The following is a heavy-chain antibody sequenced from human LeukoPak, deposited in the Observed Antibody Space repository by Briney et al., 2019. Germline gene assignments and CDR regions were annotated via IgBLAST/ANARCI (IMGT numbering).Heavy chain of an antibody. CDR2: IYPGDSDT. D-gene: IGHD5-12*01. CDR1: GYRFTSYW. Sequence: GESLKISCKGSGYRFTSYWIGWVRQMPGKGLEWMGIIYPGDSDTRYSPSSQGQVTISADKSISTAYLQWSSLKASDTAMYYCARPPVATAVDAFDIWGQGTMVTVSS. CDR3: ARPPVATAVDAFDI. V-gene: IGHV5-51*01. J-gene: IGHJ3*02.